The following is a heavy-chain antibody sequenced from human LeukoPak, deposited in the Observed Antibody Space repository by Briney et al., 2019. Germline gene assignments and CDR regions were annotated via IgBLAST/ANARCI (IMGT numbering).Heavy chain of an antibody. CDR1: GGSFSCYY. CDR2: INHSGST. D-gene: IGHD7-27*01. CDR3: ARGSGRRWYFDL. J-gene: IGHJ2*01. V-gene: IGHV4-34*01. Sequence: PSETLSLTCAVYGGSFSCYYWSWIRQPPGKGREWIGEINHSGSTNYNPSLKSRVTISVDTSKNQFSLKLSSVTAADTAVYYCARGSGRRWYFDLWGRGTLVTVSS.